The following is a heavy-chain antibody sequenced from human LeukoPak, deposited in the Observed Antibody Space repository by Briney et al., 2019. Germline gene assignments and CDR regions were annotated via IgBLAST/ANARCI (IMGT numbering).Heavy chain of an antibody. V-gene: IGHV3-33*01. CDR2: IWSDGSNK. D-gene: IGHD2-2*01. CDR3: ASVCSGTSCHFDY. CDR1: GFTFSSYG. Sequence: QAGGSLRLSCAASGFTFSSYGMHWVRQAPGKGLEWVATIWSDGSNKYYADSVKGRFTISRDNSKNTLYLQMNSLRAEDTAVYYCASVCSGTSCHFDYWGQGTLVTVSS. J-gene: IGHJ4*02.